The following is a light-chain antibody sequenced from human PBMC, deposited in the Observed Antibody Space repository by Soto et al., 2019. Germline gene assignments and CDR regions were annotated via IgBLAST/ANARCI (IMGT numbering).Light chain of an antibody. CDR1: QAISTS. J-gene: IGKJ4*01. CDR3: QQSYSTPLP. CDR2: AVS. Sequence: IQLTLKTSHRSASVGDRVILASRASQAISTSLHWFQHQPGKAPKLLIYAVSNLQSGVPSRFSGRGTGTEFTLIISSLHPEDIAIYYCQQSYSTPLPFGGGTKVDI. V-gene: IGKV1-39*01.